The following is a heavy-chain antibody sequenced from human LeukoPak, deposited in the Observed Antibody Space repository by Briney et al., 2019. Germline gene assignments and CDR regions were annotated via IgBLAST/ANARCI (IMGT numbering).Heavy chain of an antibody. Sequence: ASVKVSCKASGYTFTSYGISWVRQAPGQGLEWMGWISAYNGNTNYAQKLQGRVTMTTDTSTSTAYMELRSLRSDDTAVYYCARDSPRYGGYVIDAFDIWGQGTMVTVSS. D-gene: IGHD4-17*01. CDR3: ARDSPRYGGYVIDAFDI. CDR2: ISAYNGNT. V-gene: IGHV1-18*01. J-gene: IGHJ3*02. CDR1: GYTFTSYG.